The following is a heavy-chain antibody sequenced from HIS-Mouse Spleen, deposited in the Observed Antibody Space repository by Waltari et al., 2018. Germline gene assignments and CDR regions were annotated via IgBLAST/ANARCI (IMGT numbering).Heavy chain of an antibody. J-gene: IGHJ2*01. CDR2: MYFSGSH. D-gene: IGHD6-13*01. CDR1: GGSISSSSYY. CDR3: AREIPYSSSWYDWYFDL. V-gene: IGHV4-39*07. Sequence: QLQLQESGPGLVKPSETLSLTCTVSGGSISSSSYYWGWIRQPPGKGLAWVGSMYFSGSHYYNPSLKSRGTISVDTSKNQFAVKLSSVTAADTAVYYCAREIPYSSSWYDWYFDLWGRGTLVTVSS.